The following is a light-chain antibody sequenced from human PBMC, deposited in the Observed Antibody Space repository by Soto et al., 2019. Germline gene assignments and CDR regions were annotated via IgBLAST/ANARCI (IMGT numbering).Light chain of an antibody. Sequence: ESVLTQSPGTLSLSPGERATLSCRASQSVSNSFFAWYQQKPGQAPRLLIYGVSSRASGIPDRFSGSGSGTDFTLTTSRREPEDVAVYYCQQRSNWAPTFGQGTKVEIK. CDR1: QSVSNSF. CDR3: QQRSNWAPT. CDR2: GVS. J-gene: IGKJ1*01. V-gene: IGKV3D-20*02.